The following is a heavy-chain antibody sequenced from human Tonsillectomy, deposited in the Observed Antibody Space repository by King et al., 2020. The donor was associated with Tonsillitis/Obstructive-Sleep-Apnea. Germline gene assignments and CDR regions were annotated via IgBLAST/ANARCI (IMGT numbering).Heavy chain of an antibody. CDR2: ISSDGSNK. V-gene: IGHV3-30*03. Sequence: QLVQSGGGVVQPGRSLRLSCAASGFTFSSYDMHWVRQAPGKGLEWVAVISSDGSNKYCADSVEGRFTVSRDNSKNTLYLQMNSLRPEDTAVYYCARAASSAWYYGMDVWGQGTTVTVSS. D-gene: IGHD6-19*01. CDR3: ARAASSAWYYGMDV. J-gene: IGHJ6*02. CDR1: GFTFSSYD.